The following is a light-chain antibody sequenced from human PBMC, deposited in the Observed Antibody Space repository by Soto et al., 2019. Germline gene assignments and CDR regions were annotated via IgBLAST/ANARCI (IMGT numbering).Light chain of an antibody. CDR3: QQYSVYWT. CDR2: DAS. V-gene: IGKV1-5*02. Sequence: DIQMAQSPSSLSASVEDRVTIVCRASQSVSTRLDWYQQKPGKAPKVLIYDASSWAGGVPSRFTGSGSGTEFTLTINSLEPDDFATYYCQQYSVYWTFGQGTKV. CDR1: QSVSTR. J-gene: IGKJ1*01.